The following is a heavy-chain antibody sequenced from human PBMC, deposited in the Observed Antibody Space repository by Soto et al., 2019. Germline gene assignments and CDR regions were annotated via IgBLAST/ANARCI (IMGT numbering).Heavy chain of an antibody. CDR1: GFTISNYG. CDR3: ATVERMTPYTHLR. CDR2: ISGRDAYT. D-gene: IGHD1-1*01. Sequence: DVQVLESGGGLVQPGGSLRLSCEASGFTISNYGMAWVRQAPGKGLEWVSAISGRDAYTYYADSVKGRFTISRDNSKNTLYLQMSSLTAEDTALYYCATVERMTPYTHLRWGQGTLVTVSS. V-gene: IGHV3-23*01. J-gene: IGHJ4*02.